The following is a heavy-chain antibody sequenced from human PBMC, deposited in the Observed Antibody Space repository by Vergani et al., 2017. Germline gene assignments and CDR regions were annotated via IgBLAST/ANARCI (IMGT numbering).Heavy chain of an antibody. Sequence: EVQLVESGGGLVQPGGSLRLTCAASEFTFSNYAMNWVRQAPGKGLEWVSGISGSGLSAYYTDSVKGRFTISRDNSKNMLFLQMNNLRTEDTAIYYCAKQYFVSGNYLFDYWGQGTLVTVSS. CDR3: AKQYFVSGNYLFDY. D-gene: IGHD3-10*01. J-gene: IGHJ4*02. V-gene: IGHV3-23*04. CDR2: ISGSGLSA. CDR1: EFTFSNYA.